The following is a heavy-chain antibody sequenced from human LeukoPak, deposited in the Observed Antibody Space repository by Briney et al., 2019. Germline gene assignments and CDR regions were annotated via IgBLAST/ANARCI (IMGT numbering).Heavy chain of an antibody. Sequence: GGSLRLSCAASGFTVSSNYMSWVRQAPGKGLEWVSAIGGSGGTTYYADSVKGRFTISRDNSKNTLYLQMNSLRAEDTAVYYCAKDTFRRPYSGSQSHWGQGTLVTVSS. D-gene: IGHD1-26*01. CDR1: GFTVSSNY. V-gene: IGHV3-23*01. J-gene: IGHJ4*02. CDR2: IGGSGGTT. CDR3: AKDTFRRPYSGSQSH.